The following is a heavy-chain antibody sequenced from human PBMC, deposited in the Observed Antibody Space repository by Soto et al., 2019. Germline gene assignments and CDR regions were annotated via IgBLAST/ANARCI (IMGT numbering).Heavy chain of an antibody. Sequence: QVQLVESGGGVVQPGRSLRLSCAASGFTFSSYAMHWVRQAPGKGLEWVAVISYDGSNKYYADSVKSRFTISRDNSKNTLYMQMNILRAEDTAVYYCAIGSNYVSYWGQGTLVTVSS. CDR3: AIGSNYVSY. CDR2: ISYDGSNK. V-gene: IGHV3-30-3*01. J-gene: IGHJ4*02. D-gene: IGHD4-4*01. CDR1: GFTFSSYA.